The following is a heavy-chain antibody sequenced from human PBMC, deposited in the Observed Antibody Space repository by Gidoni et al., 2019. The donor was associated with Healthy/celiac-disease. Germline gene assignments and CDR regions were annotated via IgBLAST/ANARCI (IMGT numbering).Heavy chain of an antibody. J-gene: IGHJ3*02. V-gene: IGHV3-30*18. CDR3: AKAFSGSVTHDAFDI. CDR2: ISYDGSNK. Sequence: QVQLVESGGGVVQPGRSLRLSCAASGFPFSSYGMHWVRQAPGKGLEWVAVISYDGSNKYYADSVKGRFTISRDNSKNTLYLQMNSLRAEDTAVYYCAKAFSGSVTHDAFDIWGQGTMVTVSS. CDR1: GFPFSSYG. D-gene: IGHD1-26*01.